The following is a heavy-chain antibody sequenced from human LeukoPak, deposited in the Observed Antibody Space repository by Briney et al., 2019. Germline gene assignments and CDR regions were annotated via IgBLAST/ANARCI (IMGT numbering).Heavy chain of an antibody. Sequence: GGSLRLSCAASGFTCSSYWMSWVRQAPGKGLEWVANIKQDRSEKYYVDSVKGRFTISRDNAKNSLYLQMNSLRAEDTAVYYCAREPRSRYYYGSGASWFDPWGQGTLVTVSS. CDR3: AREPRSRYYYGSGASWFDP. V-gene: IGHV3-7*01. D-gene: IGHD3-10*01. CDR1: GFTCSSYW. CDR2: IKQDRSEK. J-gene: IGHJ5*02.